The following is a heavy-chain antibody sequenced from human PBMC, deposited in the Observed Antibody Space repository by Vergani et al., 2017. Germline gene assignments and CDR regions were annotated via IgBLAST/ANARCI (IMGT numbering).Heavy chain of an antibody. CDR3: ARRYYDSSGHYYLYFHH. CDR2: INPNSGGT. CDR1: GYTFSAYY. J-gene: IGHJ1*01. Sequence: QVQVVQSGAEVKKSGASVKVSCKTSGYTFSAYYINWVRQAPGQGPEWMGWINPNSGGTNYAQKFQGRFTMTRDTSISTAYLELSSLRSDDTAVFYCARRYYDSSGHYYLYFHHWSQGTLVTVSS. D-gene: IGHD3-22*01. V-gene: IGHV1-2*02.